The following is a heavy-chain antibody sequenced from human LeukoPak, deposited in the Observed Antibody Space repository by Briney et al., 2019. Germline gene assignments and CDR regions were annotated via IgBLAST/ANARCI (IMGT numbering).Heavy chain of an antibody. V-gene: IGHV4-39*07. CDR1: GGSISSSSYY. Sequence: PSETLSLTCTVSGGSISSSSYYWGWIRQPPGKGLEWIGSIYYSGSTYYNPSLKSRVTISVDTSKNQFSLKLSSVTAADTAVYYCARGRIAAAGIWYFDLWGRGTLVTVSS. CDR2: IYYSGST. CDR3: ARGRIAAAGIWYFDL. D-gene: IGHD6-13*01. J-gene: IGHJ2*01.